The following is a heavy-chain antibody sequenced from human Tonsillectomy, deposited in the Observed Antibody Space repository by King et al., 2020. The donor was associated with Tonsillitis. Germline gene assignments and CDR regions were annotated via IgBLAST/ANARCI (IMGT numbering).Heavy chain of an antibody. V-gene: IGHV3-30*03. Sequence: VQLVESGGGVVQPGRSLTLSCAASGFTFSSYGMHWVRQAPGKGREWVAVISYDGSNKFYADSVKGRFTISRDNSKNTLYLQMNTLRAEDTAVYYCAIGGAGVNSSGWDLDYWGQGTLVIVSS. CDR2: ISYDGSNK. CDR3: AIGGAGVNSSGWDLDY. CDR1: GFTFSSYG. D-gene: IGHD6-19*01. J-gene: IGHJ4*02.